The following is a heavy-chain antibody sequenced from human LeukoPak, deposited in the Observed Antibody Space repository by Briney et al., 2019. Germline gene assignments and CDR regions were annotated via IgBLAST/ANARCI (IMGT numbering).Heavy chain of an antibody. CDR2: TYYRSKWYN. D-gene: IGHD1-1*01. Sequence: SQTLSLTCAISGDTVSGNSVAWNWIRQSPSRGLEWLGRTYYRSKWYNDYAVSVKSRMIINPDTSTNQFSLQLNSVTPEDTAVYYCAREHQLVFDYWGQGTLATVSS. CDR1: GDTVSGNSVA. J-gene: IGHJ4*02. CDR3: AREHQLVFDY. V-gene: IGHV6-1*01.